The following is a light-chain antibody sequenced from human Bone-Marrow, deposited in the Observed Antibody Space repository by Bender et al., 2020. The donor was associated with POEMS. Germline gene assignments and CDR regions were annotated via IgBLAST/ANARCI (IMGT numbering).Light chain of an antibody. V-gene: IGLV1-44*01. CDR1: SSNIGAHA. J-gene: IGLJ3*02. Sequence: QSVLTQPPSASGTPGQRVTISCSGGSSNIGAHAVNWYQHLPGTAPKLLIYSSHRRPSEVPDRFSGSRSGTSASLAISGLQSEDEADYYFAVWDGVLEGWVLGGGTKLTVL. CDR2: SSH. CDR3: AVWDGVLEGWV.